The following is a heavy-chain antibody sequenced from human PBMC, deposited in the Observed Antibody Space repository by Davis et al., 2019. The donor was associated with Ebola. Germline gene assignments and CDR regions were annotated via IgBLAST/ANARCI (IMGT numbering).Heavy chain of an antibody. CDR3: AREGYYERYAMDV. Sequence: PGGSLRLSCAASGVTFSNSAMSWVRQAPGKGLEWVSAISGSGGSAHYADSVKGRFTISRDNSKNTLYLQMNSLRAEDTAVYYCAREGYYERYAMDVWGQGTTVTVSS. CDR1: GVTFSNSA. J-gene: IGHJ6*02. D-gene: IGHD3-22*01. CDR2: ISGSGGSA. V-gene: IGHV3-23*01.